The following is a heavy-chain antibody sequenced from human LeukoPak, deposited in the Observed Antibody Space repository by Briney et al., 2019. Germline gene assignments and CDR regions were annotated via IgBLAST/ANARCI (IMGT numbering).Heavy chain of an antibody. CDR2: KKQDGSEK. D-gene: IGHD3-9*01. Sequence: GALRLPSGASGFKFSSLWMSWVRQAPGKGLEWVANKKQDGSEKYYVDSVKGRFTISRDNAKNSLYLQMNSLRAEDTAVYYCARGWLALYYCYYGMDVWGQGTTVTVSS. CDR3: ARGWLALYYCYYGMDV. J-gene: IGHJ6*02. CDR1: GFKFSSLW. V-gene: IGHV3-7*01.